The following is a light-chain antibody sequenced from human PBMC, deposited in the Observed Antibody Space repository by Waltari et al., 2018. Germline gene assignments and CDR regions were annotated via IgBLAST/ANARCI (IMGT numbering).Light chain of an antibody. V-gene: IGKV2-30*02. CDR2: KVS. J-gene: IGKJ1*01. Sequence: DVVMTQSPLSLPVTLGQSASISCRSSQSLVHSDGNTYLNWFQQRPGHSPRRLIYKVSRRDSGVPDRFSGSGSGTDFTLKISRVEAADVGVYYCMQGTEWPRTFGQGTKVQIK. CDR1: QSLVHSDGNTY. CDR3: MQGTEWPRT.